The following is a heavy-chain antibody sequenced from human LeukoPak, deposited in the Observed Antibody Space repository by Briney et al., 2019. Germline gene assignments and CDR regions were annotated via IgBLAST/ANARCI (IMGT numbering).Heavy chain of an antibody. CDR2: IWSDKSNR. D-gene: IGHD4-11*01. CDR3: AKDAQRGFDYSNSLEN. V-gene: IGHV3-33*06. J-gene: IGHJ4*02. Sequence: GGSLRLSCGASGFNFSGFAMHWVRQAPGKGLEWVAVIWSDKSNRFYADSVRGRFTISRDDSRKTVYLQMERMAAEDTAIYYCAKDAQRGFDYSNSLENWGQGALVTVAS. CDR1: GFNFSGFA.